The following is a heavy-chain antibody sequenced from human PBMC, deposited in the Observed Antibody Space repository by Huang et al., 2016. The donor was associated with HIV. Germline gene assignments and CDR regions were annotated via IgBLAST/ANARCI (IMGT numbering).Heavy chain of an antibody. CDR1: GYSFTTYD. V-gene: IGHV1-8*03. Sequence: VQLVQSGAEVKKPGASVKISCKASGYSFTTYDINWVRPAPGQGLERMGRMNPNSGNTNYEQKFQGRITFTRDTSISTAYMELSSLRSDDAAFYYGARGTRYNWLDPWGQGTLVTVSS. J-gene: IGHJ5*02. CDR3: ARGTRYNWLDP. CDR2: MNPNSGNT.